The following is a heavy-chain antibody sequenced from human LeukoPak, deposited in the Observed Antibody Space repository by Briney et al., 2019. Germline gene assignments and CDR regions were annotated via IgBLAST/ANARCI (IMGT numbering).Heavy chain of an antibody. CDR3: ARSGSPLPVEFDY. J-gene: IGHJ4*02. CDR1: GFTFSSYA. CDR2: ISYDGSNK. V-gene: IGHV3-30-3*01. D-gene: IGHD1-26*01. Sequence: GRSLRLSCAASGFTFSSYAMHWVRQAPGKGLEWVAVISYDGSNKYYADSVKGRFTISRDNSKNTLYLQMNSLRAKDTAVYYCARSGSPLPVEFDYWGQGTLVTVSS.